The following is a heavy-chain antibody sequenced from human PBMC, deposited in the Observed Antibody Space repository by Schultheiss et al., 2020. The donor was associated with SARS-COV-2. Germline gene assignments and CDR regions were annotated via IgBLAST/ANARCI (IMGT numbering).Heavy chain of an antibody. CDR3: AGRGQLLSFDY. Sequence: GESLKISCAASGFTFSSYGMHWVRQAPGKGLEWVAVISYDGSNKYYADSVKGRFTISRDNSKNTLYLQMNSLRSEDTAVYYCAGRGQLLSFDYWGQGTLVTVSS. CDR1: GFTFSSYG. V-gene: IGHV3-30*03. CDR2: ISYDGSNK. J-gene: IGHJ4*02. D-gene: IGHD2-2*01.